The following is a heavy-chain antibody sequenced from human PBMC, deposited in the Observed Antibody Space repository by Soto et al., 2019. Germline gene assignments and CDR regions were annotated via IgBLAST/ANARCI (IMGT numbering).Heavy chain of an antibody. CDR2: IVVGSGNT. CDR1: GVSFTSSA. J-gene: IGHJ6*02. Sequence: GASVKLSCEACGVSFTSSAVQWVRQARRQRLEWIGWIVVGSGNTNYAQKFQERVTITRDMSTSTAYMELSSLRSEDTAVYYCAADGIAAAGTDYYYGMDVWGQGTTVTVSS. V-gene: IGHV1-58*01. CDR3: AADGIAAAGTDYYYGMDV. D-gene: IGHD6-13*01.